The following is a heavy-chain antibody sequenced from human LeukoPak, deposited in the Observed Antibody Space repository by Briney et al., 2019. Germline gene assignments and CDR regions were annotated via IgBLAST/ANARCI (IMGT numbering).Heavy chain of an antibody. CDR2: IKQDGSEK. J-gene: IGHJ4*02. CDR3: ARGVWAPFDS. Sequence: PGRSLRLSCAAPGFSLSNYWMNWVRQAPGKGLEWVANIKQDGSEKNYVDSVKGRFSISRDNAKNSLILQMNSLRDEDTAVYYCARGVWAPFDSWGQGTLVSVSS. D-gene: IGHD7-27*01. CDR1: GFSLSNYW. V-gene: IGHV3-7*01.